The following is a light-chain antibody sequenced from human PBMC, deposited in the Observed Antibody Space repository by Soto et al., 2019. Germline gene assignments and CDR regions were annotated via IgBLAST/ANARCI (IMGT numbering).Light chain of an antibody. J-gene: IGKJ5*01. CDR1: QDINSY. CDR3: QQYDTFPVT. CDR2: DAF. Sequence: DIQMTQSPSSLSASVGDRVTITCQASQDINSYLSWYQQRPGKAPKLLIYDAFTLETGVPSRVSGSGSGTDFIFTISSLKPEYFATYYCQQYDTFPVTFGQGTRLEIK. V-gene: IGKV1-33*01.